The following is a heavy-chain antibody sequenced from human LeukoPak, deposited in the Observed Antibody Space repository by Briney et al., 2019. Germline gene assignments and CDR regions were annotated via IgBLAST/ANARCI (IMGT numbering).Heavy chain of an antibody. J-gene: IGHJ4*02. V-gene: IGHV3-33*01. D-gene: IGHD3-10*01. CDR3: ARASGPFDY. CDR2: IWNDGSNK. CDR1: GFGFDIYG. Sequence: GGSLRLSSAASGFGFDIYGMHWVRQAPGKGLEWLAAIWNDGSNKYYADSVKGRFTISRDNSKNTLYLQMNSLRGEDTALYYCARASGPFDYWGQGTLVTVSS.